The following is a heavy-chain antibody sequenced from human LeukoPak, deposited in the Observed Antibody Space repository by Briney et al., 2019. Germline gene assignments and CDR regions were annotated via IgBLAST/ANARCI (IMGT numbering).Heavy chain of an antibody. D-gene: IGHD1-26*01. CDR2: IYYSGST. CDR3: ARRRGATGPQTFDI. V-gene: IGHV4-39*01. J-gene: IGHJ3*02. CDR1: GGSITSSSYY. Sequence: SQTLSLTCTVSGGSITSSSYYWGWIRHPPGKGLEWIGSIYYSGSTYYNPSLKTRVTISVDTSKNQFSLKLSSVTAADTAVYYCARRRGATGPQTFDIWGQGTMVTVSS.